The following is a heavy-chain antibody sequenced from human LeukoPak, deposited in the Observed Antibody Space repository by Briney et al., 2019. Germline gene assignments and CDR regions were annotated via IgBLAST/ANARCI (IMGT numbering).Heavy chain of an antibody. CDR2: IYYSGST. J-gene: IGHJ4*02. CDR1: GGSVSSGSYY. V-gene: IGHV4-61*01. Sequence: SETLSLTCTVSGGSVSSGSYYWSWIRQPPGKGLEWIGYIYYSGSTNYNPSLKSRVTISVDTSKNQFSLKLSSVTAADTAVYYCARAPITYYYDSSGYYYDYWGQGTLVTVSS. D-gene: IGHD3-22*01. CDR3: ARAPITYYYDSSGYYYDY.